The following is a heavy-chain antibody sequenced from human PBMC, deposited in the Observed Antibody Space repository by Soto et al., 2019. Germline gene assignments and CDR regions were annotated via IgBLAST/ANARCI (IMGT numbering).Heavy chain of an antibody. CDR2: IKSDGSIT. CDR1: EFTLSNFW. D-gene: IGHD2-2*01. Sequence: EVQLVESGGDLVQPGGSLRLSCAASEFTLSNFWMHWVRQLPGKGLEWISRIKSDGSITNYADSVKGRFTISRDNAKNTLVLQMSSLGAEDTAIYYCARGRNYALDYWGQGTLVTVSS. V-gene: IGHV3-74*01. CDR3: ARGRNYALDY. J-gene: IGHJ4*02.